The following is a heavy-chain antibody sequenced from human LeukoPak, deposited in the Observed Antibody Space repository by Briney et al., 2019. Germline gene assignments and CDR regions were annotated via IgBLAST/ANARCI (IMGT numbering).Heavy chain of an antibody. V-gene: IGHV5-51*01. D-gene: IGHD6-19*01. CDR2: IYPGDSDT. CDR3: ARGQWLGHDAFDI. J-gene: IGHJ3*02. CDR1: GYSFTSYW. Sequence: GESLKISCKGSGYSFTSYWIGWVRQMPGKGLEWMGIIYPGDSDTRYSPSFQGQVTISADTSISTAYMELSSLRSEDTAVYYCARGQWLGHDAFDIWGLGTMVTVSA.